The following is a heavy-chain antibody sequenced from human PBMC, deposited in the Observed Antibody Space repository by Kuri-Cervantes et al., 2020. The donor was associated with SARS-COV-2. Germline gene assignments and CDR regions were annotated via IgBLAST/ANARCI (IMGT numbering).Heavy chain of an antibody. Sequence: GESLKISCAASGFTFSSYSMNWVRQAPGKGLEWVSSISSSSSYIYYADSVKGRFTISRDNAKNSLYLQMNSLGAEDTAVYYCASLGGTSWHDYWGQGTLVTVSS. CDR2: ISSSSSYI. V-gene: IGHV3-21*01. D-gene: IGHD2-2*01. J-gene: IGHJ4*02. CDR1: GFTFSSYS. CDR3: ASLGGTSWHDY.